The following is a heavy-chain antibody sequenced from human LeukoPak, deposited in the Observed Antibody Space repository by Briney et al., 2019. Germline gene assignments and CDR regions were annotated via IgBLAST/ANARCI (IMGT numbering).Heavy chain of an antibody. CDR3: ARQRSGSYFPDLYDY. D-gene: IGHD1-26*01. Sequence: KGGESLKISCKGSGYTFTNYWIGWVRQMPGKGLEWMGIIYPGDSDTTYSPSFQGQVTISADKSIGTAYLQWSSLKASDTAMYYCARQRSGSYFPDLYDYWGQGTLVTVSS. J-gene: IGHJ4*02. V-gene: IGHV5-51*01. CDR2: IYPGDSDT. CDR1: GYTFTNYW.